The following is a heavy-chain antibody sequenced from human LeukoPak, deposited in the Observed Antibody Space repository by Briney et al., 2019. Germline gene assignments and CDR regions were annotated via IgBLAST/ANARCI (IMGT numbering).Heavy chain of an antibody. D-gene: IGHD6-13*01. J-gene: IGHJ4*02. CDR1: GGSISSYY. CDR2: NSGTT. Sequence: PSETLSLTCTVSGGSISSYYWSWIRQPPGKGLEWIGYNSGTTNYNPSLKSRVTISVDTSKNQFSLKLSSVTAADTAVYYCARGAYIAAAQYGYWGQGTLVTVSS. V-gene: IGHV4-59*01. CDR3: ARGAYIAAAQYGY.